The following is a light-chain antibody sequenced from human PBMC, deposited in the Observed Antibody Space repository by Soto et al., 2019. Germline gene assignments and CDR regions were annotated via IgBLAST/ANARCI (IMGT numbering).Light chain of an antibody. V-gene: IGLV1-47*01. CDR1: SSNIGSNY. CDR2: RNN. CDR3: AAWDDSLSGVV. J-gene: IGLJ2*01. Sequence: QSVLTQPPSASGTPGQKVTISCSGSSSNIGSNYVYWYQQLPGTAPKLLIYRNNQRPSGVPDRFSGSQSGTSASLAISGLRYEDEADYYCAAWDDSLSGVVFGGGTKVTVL.